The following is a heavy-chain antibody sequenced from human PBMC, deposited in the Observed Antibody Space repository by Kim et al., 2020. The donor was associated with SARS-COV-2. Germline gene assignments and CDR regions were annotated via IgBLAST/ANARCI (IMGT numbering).Heavy chain of an antibody. CDR3: ARGRSLSGYYDSSGPSFDY. D-gene: IGHD3-22*01. J-gene: IGHJ4*02. CDR1: GGSISSGGYY. Sequence: SETLSLTCTVSGGSISSGGYYWSWIRQHPGKGLEWIGYIYYSGSTYYNPSLKSRVTISVDTSKNQFSLKLSSVTAADTAVYYCARGRSLSGYYDSSGPSFDYWGQGTLVTVSS. V-gene: IGHV4-31*03. CDR2: IYYSGST.